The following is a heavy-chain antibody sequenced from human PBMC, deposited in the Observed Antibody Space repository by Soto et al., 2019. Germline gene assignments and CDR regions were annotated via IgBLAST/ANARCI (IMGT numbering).Heavy chain of an antibody. CDR3: AKDRQWELFDY. V-gene: IGHV3-30*18. CDR1: GFTFSSYG. CDR2: ISYDGSNK. J-gene: IGHJ4*02. Sequence: QVQLVESGGGVVQPGRSLRLSCAASGFTFSSYGMHWVRQAPGKGLEWVAVISYDGSNKYYADSVKGRFTISRDNSKNTLYLQMNSLRAEDTAVYYCAKDRQWELFDYWGQGTLVTVSS. D-gene: IGHD1-26*01.